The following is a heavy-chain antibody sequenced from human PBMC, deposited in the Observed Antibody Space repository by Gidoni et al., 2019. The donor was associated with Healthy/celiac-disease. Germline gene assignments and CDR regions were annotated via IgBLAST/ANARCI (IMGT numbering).Heavy chain of an antibody. Sequence: QVQLVESWVGLVKPGGSLRLSCAASVFTFSDYYMSWNRQAPGKGLEWVSYSSSSSSYTNYADSVKGRFTISRDNAKNSLYLKMNSLRAEDTAVYYCAREGGGYNSALDYWGQGTLVTVSS. CDR1: VFTFSDYY. J-gene: IGHJ4*02. CDR2: SSSSSSYT. V-gene: IGHV3-11*05. CDR3: AREGGGYNSALDY. D-gene: IGHD5-12*01.